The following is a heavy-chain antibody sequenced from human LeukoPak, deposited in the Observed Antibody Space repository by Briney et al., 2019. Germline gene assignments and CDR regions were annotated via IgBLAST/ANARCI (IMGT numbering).Heavy chain of an antibody. V-gene: IGHV4-34*01. D-gene: IGHD3-16*01. J-gene: IGHJ6*03. CDR3: ARARPFGTSLRYHYYYYYMDV. CDR2: INHSGST. CDR1: GGSFSGYY. Sequence: SESLSLTCAVYGGSFSGYYWSWIRQPPGKGLEWIGEINHSGSTNYNPSLKSRVTISVDTSKNQFSLKLSSVTAADTAVYYCARARPFGTSLRYHYYYYYMDVWGKGTTVTVSS.